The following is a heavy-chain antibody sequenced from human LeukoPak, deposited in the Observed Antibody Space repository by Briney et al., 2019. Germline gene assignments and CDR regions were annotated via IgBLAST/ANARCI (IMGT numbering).Heavy chain of an antibody. V-gene: IGHV3-33*01. CDR1: GFTFRSHG. J-gene: IGHJ4*02. Sequence: GTSLRLSCAASGFTFRSHGMHWVRQAPGKGLEWVAFIWYDGSNKYYTDSVKGRFTISRDNSKNTLYLQMNSLRAEDTAVYYCAGDRATSYFDYWGQGALVTISS. CDR2: IWYDGSNK. D-gene: IGHD1-26*01. CDR3: AGDRATSYFDY.